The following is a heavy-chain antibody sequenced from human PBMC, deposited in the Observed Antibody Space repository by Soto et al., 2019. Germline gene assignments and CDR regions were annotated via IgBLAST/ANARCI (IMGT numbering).Heavy chain of an antibody. CDR2: ISSSSSYI. Sequence: EVQLVESGGGLVKPGGSLRLSCAASGFTFSSYSMNWVRKAPGKGLEWVSSISSSSSYIYYADSVKGRFTISRDNAKNSLYLQMNSLRAEDTAVYYCARDVSRSDYWGQGTLVTVSS. D-gene: IGHD6-13*01. CDR1: GFTFSSYS. CDR3: ARDVSRSDY. V-gene: IGHV3-21*01. J-gene: IGHJ4*02.